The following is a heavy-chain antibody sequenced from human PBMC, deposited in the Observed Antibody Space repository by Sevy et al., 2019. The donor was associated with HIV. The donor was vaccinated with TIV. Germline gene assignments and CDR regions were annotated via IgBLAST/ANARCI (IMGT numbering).Heavy chain of an antibody. CDR3: ARGTGTFGWLDP. J-gene: IGHJ5*02. Sequence: SETLSLTCTVSGGPISNPDYNWSWIRQSPGKGLEWLGYIYYSGNTYYSPSLRSPISISIYTSKNQFSLTLMSVTAADTAVYFCARGTGTFGWLDPWGQGALVTVSS. V-gene: IGHV4-30-4*01. CDR2: IYYSGNT. D-gene: IGHD1-7*01. CDR1: GGPISNPDYN.